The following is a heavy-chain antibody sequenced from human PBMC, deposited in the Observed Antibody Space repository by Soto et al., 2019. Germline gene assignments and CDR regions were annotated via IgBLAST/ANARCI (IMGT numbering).Heavy chain of an antibody. D-gene: IGHD6-13*01. CDR3: ASLAAAGTQIPFDY. Sequence: GGSLRLSCAASGFTFSSYGMHWVRQAPGKGLEWVAVIWYDGSNKYYADSVKGRFTISRDNSKNTLYLQMNSLRAEDTAVYYCASLAAAGTQIPFDYWGQGTLVTVSS. CDR2: IWYDGSNK. V-gene: IGHV3-33*01. CDR1: GFTFSSYG. J-gene: IGHJ4*02.